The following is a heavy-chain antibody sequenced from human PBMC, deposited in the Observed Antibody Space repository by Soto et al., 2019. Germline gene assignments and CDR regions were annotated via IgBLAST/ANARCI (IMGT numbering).Heavy chain of an antibody. J-gene: IGHJ5*02. D-gene: IGHD1-20*01. CDR2: IIPIFGTA. CDR1: GGTFSSYA. Sequence: AASVKVSCKASGGTFSSYAISWVRQAPGQGLEWMGGIIPIFGTANYAQKFQGRVTITADKSTSTAYMELSSLRSEDTAVYYCASSGMLGSRSLAGITTNWFDPWGQGTLVTVSS. CDR3: ASSGMLGSRSLAGITTNWFDP. V-gene: IGHV1-69*06.